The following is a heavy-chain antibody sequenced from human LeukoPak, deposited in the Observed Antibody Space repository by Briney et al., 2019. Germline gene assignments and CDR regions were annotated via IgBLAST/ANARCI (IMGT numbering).Heavy chain of an antibody. J-gene: IGHJ4*02. V-gene: IGHV3-23*01. CDR3: ANYRQSITAAGNSREFADY. D-gene: IGHD6-13*01. CDR2: ISVSGDWT. Sequence: PGGSLRLSCEASGFTFSSYYVIWVRQAPGKGLEWVSVISVSGDWTYYADSVKGRFTISRDNSKNTLYLQMNSLRAEDTAVYYCANYRQSITAAGNSREFADYWGQGTLVTVSS. CDR1: GFTFSSYY.